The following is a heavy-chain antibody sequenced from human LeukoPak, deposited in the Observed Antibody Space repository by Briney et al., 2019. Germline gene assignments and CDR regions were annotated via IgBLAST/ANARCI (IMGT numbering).Heavy chain of an antibody. CDR3: ARYYYGMDV. Sequence: PSETLSLTRTVSGGSISSGSYYWSWIRQPAGKGLEWIGRIYTSGSTNYNPSLKIRVTISVDTSKNQFSLKLSSATAADTAVYDCARYYYGMDVWGQGTTVTVSS. CDR1: GGSISSGSYY. V-gene: IGHV4-61*02. CDR2: IYTSGST. J-gene: IGHJ6*02.